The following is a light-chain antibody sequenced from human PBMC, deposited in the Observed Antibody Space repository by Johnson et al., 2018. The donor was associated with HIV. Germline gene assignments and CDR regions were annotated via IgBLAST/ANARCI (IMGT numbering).Light chain of an antibody. Sequence: HSVLTQPPSVSAAPGQKVTISCSGSSSNIEYNDISWYQQLPGTAPKLLIYENYKRPSGIPDRFSGSQSGSSATLGITGRWPEDEGDYYCLPVDTGPRTYILGSGTKGTGL. J-gene: IGLJ1*01. CDR3: LPVDTGPRTYI. CDR2: ENY. CDR1: SSNIEYND. V-gene: IGLV1-41*01.